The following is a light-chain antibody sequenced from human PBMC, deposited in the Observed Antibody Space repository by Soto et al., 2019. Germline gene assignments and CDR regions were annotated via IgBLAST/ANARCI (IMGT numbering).Light chain of an antibody. CDR2: AAS. J-gene: IGKJ2*01. V-gene: IGKV1-39*01. CDR1: QSISSY. CDR3: QQTFSAPVT. Sequence: DIQMTQSPSSLSASVGDRVTITCRASQSISSYLNWYQQKPGEATKILIYAASTLQSGVPSRFSGRGSGPHFSLTIRRLQPEDFATYYRQQTFSAPVTFGQANRLEIK.